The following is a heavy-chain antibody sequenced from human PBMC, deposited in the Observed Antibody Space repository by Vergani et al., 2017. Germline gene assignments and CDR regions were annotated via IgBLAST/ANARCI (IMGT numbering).Heavy chain of an antibody. Sequence: QVQLVESGGGVVQPGGSRRLSCAASGFTFSSYGMHWVRQVPGKGLEWVAYIHYDATNENYADSVKGRFTVSRDSSKNTLFLHMNSLRAEDTAVYYCAKDLAPGYSHGYNGMDVWGQGTTVTVSS. J-gene: IGHJ6*02. CDR1: GFTFSSYG. CDR3: AKDLAPGYSHGYNGMDV. CDR2: IHYDATNE. V-gene: IGHV3-30*02. D-gene: IGHD5-18*01.